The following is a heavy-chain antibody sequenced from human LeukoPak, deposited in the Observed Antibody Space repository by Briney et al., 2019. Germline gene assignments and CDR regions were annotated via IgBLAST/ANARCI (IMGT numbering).Heavy chain of an antibody. D-gene: IGHD6-13*01. Sequence: GGSLRLSCAASGFTFSSYAMSWVRQAPGKGMQWVSGISGSGGSTYYADSVKGRFTISRDNSKNTLYVQMNSLRAEDTAVYYCAKGHRATAGNYFDYWGQGTLVTDSS. J-gene: IGHJ4*02. CDR3: AKGHRATAGNYFDY. CDR2: ISGSGGST. CDR1: GFTFSSYA. V-gene: IGHV3-23*01.